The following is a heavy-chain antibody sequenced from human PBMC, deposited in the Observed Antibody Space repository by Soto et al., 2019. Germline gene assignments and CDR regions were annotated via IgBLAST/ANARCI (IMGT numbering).Heavy chain of an antibody. CDR3: ARAKWDDYGDYGFDYYYYYMDV. V-gene: IGHV6-1*01. CDR2: TYYRSKWYN. J-gene: IGHJ6*03. D-gene: IGHD4-17*01. Sequence: SQTLSLTCAISGDSVSSNSAAWNWIRQSPSRGLEWLGRTYYRSKWYNDYAVSVKSRITINPDTSKNQFSLQLNSVTPEDTAVYYCARAKWDDYGDYGFDYYYYYMDVWGKGTTVTVSS. CDR1: GDSVSSNSAA.